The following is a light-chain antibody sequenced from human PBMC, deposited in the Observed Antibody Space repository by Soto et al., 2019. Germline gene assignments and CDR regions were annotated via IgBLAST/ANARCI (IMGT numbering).Light chain of an antibody. V-gene: IGLV1-51*02. CDR1: SSNIGNNY. CDR2: ENN. J-gene: IGLJ3*02. CDR3: GTWDSSLSAGV. Sequence: QSVLTQPPSVSAAPGQKVTISCSGRSSNIGNNYVSWYQQLPGTAPKLLIYENNKRPSGIPDRFSGSKSGTSATLGITGLQTGDEADYYCGTWDSSLSAGVFGGGTQLNVL.